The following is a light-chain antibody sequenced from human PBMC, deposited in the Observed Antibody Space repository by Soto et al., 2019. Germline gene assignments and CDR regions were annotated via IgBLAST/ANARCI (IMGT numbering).Light chain of an antibody. CDR1: NIGSRS. J-gene: IGLJ2*01. V-gene: IGLV3-21*04. CDR2: NDN. CDR3: QMWDSSSDVF. Sequence: SYELTQSPSVSVAPGQTASITCGGKNIGSRSVHWYQQKPGQAPVLVMYNDNDRPSGITERFSGSNSGNTATLTVSRVEAGDEADDYCQMWDSSSDVFFGGGTKLTVL.